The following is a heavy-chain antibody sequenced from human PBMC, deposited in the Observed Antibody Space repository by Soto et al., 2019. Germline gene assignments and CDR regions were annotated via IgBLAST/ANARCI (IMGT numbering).Heavy chain of an antibody. CDR2: ISSSSTYI. CDR3: ARGTWGDTLNY. D-gene: IGHD2-21*01. V-gene: IGHV3-21*01. CDR1: GFTFSSYS. Sequence: RLCCAASGFTFSSYSRNWVRQAPGKGLEWVSSISSSSTYIYYADSVKGRFTISRDNAESSLYLQMSSLRAEDTAVYYCARGTWGDTLNYWGQGTLVTVSS. J-gene: IGHJ4*02.